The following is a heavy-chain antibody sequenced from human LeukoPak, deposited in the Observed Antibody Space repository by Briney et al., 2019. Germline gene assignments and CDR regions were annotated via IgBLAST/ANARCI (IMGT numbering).Heavy chain of an antibody. J-gene: IGHJ4*02. V-gene: IGHV3-23*01. D-gene: IGHD6-19*01. CDR2: ISGSGGST. CDR3: AKDGLVDY. Sequence: GGSLRLSCAVTGLTFSSYAMSWVRQAPGKGLEWVSAISGSGGSTYYADSVKGRCTISRDNSKNTLYLQMNSLRAEDTAVYYCAKDGLVDYWGQGTLVTVSS. CDR1: GLTFSSYA.